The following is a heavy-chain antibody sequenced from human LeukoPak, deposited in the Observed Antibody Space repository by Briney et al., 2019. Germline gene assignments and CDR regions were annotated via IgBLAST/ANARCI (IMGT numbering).Heavy chain of an antibody. CDR1: GFTFSSYA. D-gene: IGHD6-6*01. Sequence: GGSLRLSCAASGFTFSSYAMSWVRQAPGKGLEWVGFIRSKAYGGTTDYGASVRGRITISRDDSKSIAYLQMNSLKTEDTAVYYCTRQEYGFDYWGQGALVTVSS. J-gene: IGHJ4*02. CDR2: IRSKAYGGTT. CDR3: TRQEYGFDY. V-gene: IGHV3-49*04.